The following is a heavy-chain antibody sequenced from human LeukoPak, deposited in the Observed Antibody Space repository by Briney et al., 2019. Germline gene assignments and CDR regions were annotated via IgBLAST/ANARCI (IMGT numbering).Heavy chain of an antibody. CDR2: FDPEDGET. CDR3: ATGHYYDSSGYYLPYNWFDP. V-gene: IGHV1-24*01. D-gene: IGHD3-22*01. J-gene: IGHJ5*02. CDR1: GCTLTELS. Sequence: ASVKVSCKVSGCTLTELSMHWVRQAPGKGLEWMGGFDPEDGETIYAQKFQGRVTMTEDTSTDTAYMELSSLRSEDTAVYYCATGHYYDSSGYYLPYNWFDPWGQGTLVTVSS.